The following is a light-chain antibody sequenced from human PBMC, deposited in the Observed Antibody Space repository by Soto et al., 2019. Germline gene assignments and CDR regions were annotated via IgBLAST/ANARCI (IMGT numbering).Light chain of an antibody. CDR1: SSDVGSYNL. V-gene: IGLV2-23*02. Sequence: QSALTQPASVSGSPGQSITISCTGTSSDVGSYNLVSWYQQHPGKAPKLMIYEVSKRPSGVSNRFSGSKSGNTASLTISGLQAEDEADYYCCSYAGSFNWVFGGGTQLTV. J-gene: IGLJ3*02. CDR3: CSYAGSFNWV. CDR2: EVS.